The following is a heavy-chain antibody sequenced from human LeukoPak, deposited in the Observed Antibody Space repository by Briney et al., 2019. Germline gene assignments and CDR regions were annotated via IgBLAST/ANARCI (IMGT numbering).Heavy chain of an antibody. CDR1: GVSFSGYY. V-gene: IGHV4-34*01. J-gene: IGHJ4*02. Sequence: SETLSLTCAVYGVSFSGYYWSWIRQPPGKGLEWIGEINHSGSTNYNPSLKSRVTISVDTSKNQFSLKLSSVTAADTAVYYCARAPQYSSSYNDYWGQGTLVTVSS. CDR3: ARAPQYSSSYNDY. CDR2: INHSGST. D-gene: IGHD6-6*01.